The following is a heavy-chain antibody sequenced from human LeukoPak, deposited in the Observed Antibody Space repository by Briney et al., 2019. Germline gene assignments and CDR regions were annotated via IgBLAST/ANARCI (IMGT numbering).Heavy chain of an antibody. Sequence: SETLSLTCTVSGGSISSYYWSWIRQPPRKGLEWIGYIYYSGSTNYNPSLKSRVTISVDTSKNQFSLKLSSVTAADTAVYYCARGRYSLDYWGQGTLVTVSS. CDR2: IYYSGST. V-gene: IGHV4-59*01. CDR1: GGSISSYY. CDR3: ARGRYSLDY. J-gene: IGHJ4*02. D-gene: IGHD6-13*01.